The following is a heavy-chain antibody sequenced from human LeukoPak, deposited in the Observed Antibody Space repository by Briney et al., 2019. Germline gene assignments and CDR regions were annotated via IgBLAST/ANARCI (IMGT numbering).Heavy chain of an antibody. V-gene: IGHV3-30*18. CDR3: AKSTSGWYAPPFDY. J-gene: IGHJ4*02. CDR2: IPYDGSNK. CDR1: GFTFSSYG. D-gene: IGHD6-19*01. Sequence: GGSLRLSCAASGFTFSSYGMHWVRQAPGKGLEWVAVIPYDGSNKYYADSVKGRFTISRDISKNTLYLQMDSLRAEDTASYYCAKSTSGWYAPPFDYWGQGALVTVSS.